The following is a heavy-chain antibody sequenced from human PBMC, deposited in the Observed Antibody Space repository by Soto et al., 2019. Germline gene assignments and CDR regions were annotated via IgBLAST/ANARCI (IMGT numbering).Heavy chain of an antibody. Sequence: SETLSLTCTVSGGSISSYYWSWIRQPPGKGLEWIGYIYYTGTTNYNPSLKSRVTISVDTSKNQFSLKLSSVTAADTAVYYCARRYGLSAFDIWGQGTMVTVS. D-gene: IGHD3-10*01. CDR3: ARRYGLSAFDI. V-gene: IGHV4-59*08. J-gene: IGHJ3*02. CDR1: GGSISSYY. CDR2: IYYTGTT.